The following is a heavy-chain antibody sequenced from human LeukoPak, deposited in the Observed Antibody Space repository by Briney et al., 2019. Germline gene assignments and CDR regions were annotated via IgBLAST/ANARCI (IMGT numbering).Heavy chain of an antibody. V-gene: IGHV3-33*01. Sequence: GWSLRLSCAASGFTFSIYGMHWVRQAPGKGLEWVAVIWNDGSNKYYADSVKGRFTISRDNSKNTMYLQMNSLRGDDTAVYYCARASGSYDYWGRGTLVTVSS. J-gene: IGHJ4*02. CDR3: ARASGSYDY. D-gene: IGHD1-26*01. CDR1: GFTFSIYG. CDR2: IWNDGSNK.